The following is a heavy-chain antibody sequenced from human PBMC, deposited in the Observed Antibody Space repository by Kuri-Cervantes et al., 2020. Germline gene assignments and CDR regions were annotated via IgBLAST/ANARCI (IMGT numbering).Heavy chain of an antibody. D-gene: IGHD3-10*01. CDR3: ARTHIVYGSGTPFDP. J-gene: IGHJ5*02. CDR2: IYYSGIT. V-gene: IGHV4-59*13. Sequence: SETRSLTCTVSGGSISSYDWSWIRQPPGKGLEWIGYIYYSGITDYNPSLQSRVTISIDTSKNQFFMKVKSVTAADTAVYYCARTHIVYGSGTPFDPWGQGTLVTVSS. CDR1: GGSISSYD.